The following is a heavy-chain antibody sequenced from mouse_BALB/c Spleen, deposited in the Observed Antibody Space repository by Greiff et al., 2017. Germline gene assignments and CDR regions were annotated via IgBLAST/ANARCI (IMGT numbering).Heavy chain of an antibody. CDR3: ARGRYGNYDYAMDY. Sequence: LVESGPELVKPGASVKMSCKASGYTFTSYVMHWVKQKPGQGLEWIGYINPYNDGTKYNEKFKGKATLTSDKSSSTAYMELSSLTSEDSAVYYCARGRYGNYDYAMDYWGQGTSVTVSS. J-gene: IGHJ4*01. D-gene: IGHD2-10*02. CDR2: INPYNDGT. CDR1: GYTFTSYV. V-gene: IGHV1-14*01.